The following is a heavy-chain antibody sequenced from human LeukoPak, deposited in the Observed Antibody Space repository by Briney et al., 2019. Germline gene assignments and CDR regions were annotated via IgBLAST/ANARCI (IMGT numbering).Heavy chain of an antibody. CDR3: VKGGPMVRGLNGLDY. J-gene: IGHJ4*02. CDR2: ISGSGGGT. V-gene: IGHV3-23*01. D-gene: IGHD3-10*01. CDR1: GFTFSIYA. Sequence: GGSLRLSCAASGFTFSIYAMSWVRQAPGKGLEWVSAISGSGGGTYAADSVTGRFTISRDNSRNTLFLQMNDLRVEDTAVYYCVKGGPMVRGLNGLDYWGQGTLVTVSS.